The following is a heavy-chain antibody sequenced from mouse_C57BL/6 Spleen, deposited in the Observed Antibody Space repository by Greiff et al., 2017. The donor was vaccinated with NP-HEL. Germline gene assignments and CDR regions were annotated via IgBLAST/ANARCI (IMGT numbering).Heavy chain of an antibody. J-gene: IGHJ4*01. D-gene: IGHD2-3*01. Sequence: EVQVVESGGGLVQSGRSLRLSCATSGFTFSDFYMEWVRQAPGKGLEWIAASRNKANDYTTEYSASVKGRFIVSRDTSQSILYLQMNALRAEDTAIYYCARAPDGWGDAMDYWGQGTSVTVSS. CDR3: ARAPDGWGDAMDY. V-gene: IGHV7-1*01. CDR2: SRNKANDYTT. CDR1: GFTFSDFY.